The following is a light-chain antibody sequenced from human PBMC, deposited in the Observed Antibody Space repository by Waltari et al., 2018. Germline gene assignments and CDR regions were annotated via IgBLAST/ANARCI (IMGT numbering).Light chain of an antibody. CDR2: DAS. CDR1: QSVGRY. J-gene: IGKJ1*01. Sequence: EIVLTQSPGTLSLSPGERANLPCRASQSVGRYLACYKQQHGQAPRLLIYDASTRATGIPDRFSGGGSGTDFSLTISRLEPEDFAVYYCQMYVRLPVTFGQGTKVEI. V-gene: IGKV3-20*01. CDR3: QMYVRLPVT.